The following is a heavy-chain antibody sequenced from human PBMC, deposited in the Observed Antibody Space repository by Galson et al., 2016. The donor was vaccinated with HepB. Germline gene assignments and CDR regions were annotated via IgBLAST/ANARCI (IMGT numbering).Heavy chain of an antibody. D-gene: IGHD3-10*02. CDR3: ARERVRGTLLCIGKVLGH. CDR1: GGTFITYA. CDR2: ILPISGTT. V-gene: IGHV1-69*06. J-gene: IGHJ4*02. Sequence: QSGAEVKKPGESLKLSCKASGGTFITYAISWVRQAPGQGLEWMGGILPISGTTNYAQKFQGRVTITADKSTGTTYMELSSLRSEDTAMYFWARERVRGTLLCIGKVLGHWGQGT.